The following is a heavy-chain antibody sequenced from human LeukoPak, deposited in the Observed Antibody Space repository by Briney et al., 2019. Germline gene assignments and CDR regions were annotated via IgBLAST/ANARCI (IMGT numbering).Heavy chain of an antibody. CDR3: ARGETHSSGWRSYAFDI. D-gene: IGHD6-19*01. CDR2: IYYSGST. J-gene: IGHJ3*02. CDR1: GGSISSYY. V-gene: IGHV4-59*01. Sequence: PSETLSLTCTVSGGSISSYYWSWIRQPPGKGLEWIGYIYYSGSTNYNPALKSRVTISVDTSKNQFSLKLSSVTAADTAVDYCARGETHSSGWRSYAFDIWGQGTMVTVSS.